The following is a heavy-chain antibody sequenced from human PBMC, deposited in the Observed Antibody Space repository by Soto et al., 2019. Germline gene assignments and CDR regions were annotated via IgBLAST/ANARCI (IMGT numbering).Heavy chain of an antibody. CDR1: GYWLPCYY. Sequence: ASVEVSCMVSGYWLPCYYINWVRQARGQGLEWMGWINPENGRTKTAQKFQGRVTMSRDTSTSTAYMDLSRLGSDDTGVYYCARERGYDYGYDYWGQGTLVTVSS. CDR3: ARERGYDYGYDY. D-gene: IGHD3-10*01. V-gene: IGHV1-2*02. CDR2: INPENGRT. J-gene: IGHJ4*02.